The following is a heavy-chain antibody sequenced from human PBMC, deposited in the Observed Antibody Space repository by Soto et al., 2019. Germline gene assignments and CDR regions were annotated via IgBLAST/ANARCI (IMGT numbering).Heavy chain of an antibody. Sequence: PGGSLRLSCAASGFTFSSYAMSWFRQAPGKGLEWVSSISGSGGSTYYADSVKGRFTISRDNSKNSLYLQMNSLRAEDTAVYYCARDWTHYGDYVHYYYGMDVWGQGTTVTVSS. CDR1: GFTFSSYA. D-gene: IGHD4-17*01. J-gene: IGHJ6*02. CDR2: ISGSGGST. CDR3: ARDWTHYGDYVHYYYGMDV. V-gene: IGHV3-23*01.